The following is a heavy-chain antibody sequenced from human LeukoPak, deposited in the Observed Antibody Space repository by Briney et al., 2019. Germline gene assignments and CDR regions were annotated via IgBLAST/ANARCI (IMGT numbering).Heavy chain of an antibody. CDR1: GGSFSGYY. V-gene: IGHV4-4*09. D-gene: IGHD5-12*01. Sequence: PSETLSLTCAVYGGSFSGYYWSWIRQPPGKGLEWIGFIYASGITNYNPSLKSRVTISVDRSKNQFSLILTSVTAADTALYYCARRVATTTEAYFDYWGQGTLVTVSS. CDR3: ARRVATTTEAYFDY. J-gene: IGHJ4*02. CDR2: IYASGIT.